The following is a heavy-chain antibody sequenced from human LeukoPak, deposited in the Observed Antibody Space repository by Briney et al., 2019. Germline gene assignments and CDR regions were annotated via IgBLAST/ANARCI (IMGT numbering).Heavy chain of an antibody. D-gene: IGHD3-10*01. CDR2: IIPILGIA. CDR3: AIEASFITMVRGAPQDNWFDP. J-gene: IGHJ5*02. V-gene: IGHV1-69*04. Sequence: ASVKVSCKASGGTFSSYAISWVRQAPGQGLEWMGRIIPILGIANYAQKFQGRVTITADKSTSTAYMELSSLRSEDTAVYYCAIEASFITMVRGAPQDNWFDPWGQGTLVTVSS. CDR1: GGTFSSYA.